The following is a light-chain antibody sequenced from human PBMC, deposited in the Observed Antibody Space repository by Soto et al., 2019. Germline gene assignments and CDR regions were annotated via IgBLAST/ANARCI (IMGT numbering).Light chain of an antibody. V-gene: IGLV2-18*01. CDR2: DVI. CDR1: SSDVGDYEH. CDR3: GLFTSSATWV. Sequence: QSVLTQPPSVSGSPGQSVTISCTVTSSDVGDYEHVSWYQLAPGTAPKLLISDVINRPSGVPDRFSGSKSGNTPSLTISGLQAEDEADYYCGLFTSSATWVFGGGTQLPS. J-gene: IGLJ3*02.